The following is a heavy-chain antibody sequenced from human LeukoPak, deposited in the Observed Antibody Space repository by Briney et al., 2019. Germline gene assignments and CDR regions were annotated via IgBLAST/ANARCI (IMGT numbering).Heavy chain of an antibody. CDR1: GFTVSTNY. V-gene: IGHV3-23*01. CDR2: ISGRTGGT. CDR3: AKCGNSGCHLIDY. J-gene: IGHJ4*02. D-gene: IGHD5-12*01. Sequence: GGSLRLSCAASGFTVSTNYMSWVRQAPGKGLEWVSAISGRTGGTYYADSVKGRFTISRDNSKSTLYLQMDSLRAEDTAVYYCAKCGNSGCHLIDYWGQGTLVTVSS.